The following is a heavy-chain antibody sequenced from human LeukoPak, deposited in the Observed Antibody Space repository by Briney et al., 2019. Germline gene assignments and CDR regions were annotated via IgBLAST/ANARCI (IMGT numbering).Heavy chain of an antibody. Sequence: AESPKIFCKASGDSFTSYWIAWVRQMPAKGLEWMGITYPGDTDTRYSPSFRGQVIISADESISTAFLQWSSLKTSDTAMYYCARAPTSLSNPYYFDYWGQGALVTVSS. CDR1: GDSFTSYW. J-gene: IGHJ4*02. D-gene: IGHD4-11*01. CDR3: ARAPTSLSNPYYFDY. CDR2: TYPGDTDT. V-gene: IGHV5-51*01.